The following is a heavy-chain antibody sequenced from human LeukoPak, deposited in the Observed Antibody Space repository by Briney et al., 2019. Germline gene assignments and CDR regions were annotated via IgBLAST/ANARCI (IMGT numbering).Heavy chain of an antibody. V-gene: IGHV1-46*01. CDR1: GYTFTSYY. CDR2: INPSGGST. J-gene: IGHJ5*02. Sequence: ASVKVSCKASGYTFTSYYMHWVRQAPGQGLEWMGIINPSGGSTSYAQKFQGRVTMTRDMSTSTVYMELSSLRSEDTAVYYCARGAPPVLLWFGESYNWFDPWGQGTLVTVSS. D-gene: IGHD3-10*01. CDR3: ARGAPPVLLWFGESYNWFDP.